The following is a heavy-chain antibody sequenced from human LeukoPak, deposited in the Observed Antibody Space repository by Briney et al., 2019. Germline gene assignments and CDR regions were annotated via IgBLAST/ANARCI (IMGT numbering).Heavy chain of an antibody. V-gene: IGHV3-48*03. CDR2: ISSSGSTI. CDR1: GFTFSSYE. Sequence: GGSLRLSCAASGFTFSSYEMNWVRQAPGKGLEWVSYISSSGSTIYYADSVKGRFTISRDNAKNTLYLQMNSLRAEDTAVYYCAKPHQSSGWYTHAFDIWGQGTMVTVSS. CDR3: AKPHQSSGWYTHAFDI. D-gene: IGHD6-19*01. J-gene: IGHJ3*02.